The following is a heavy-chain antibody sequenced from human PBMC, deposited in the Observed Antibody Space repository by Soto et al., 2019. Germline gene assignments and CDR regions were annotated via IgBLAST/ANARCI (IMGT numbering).Heavy chain of an antibody. D-gene: IGHD4-4*01. Sequence: QLQLQESGSGLVKPSQTLSLTCAVSGGSISSGGYSWSWIRQPAGKGLEWIGYIYHSGSTYYNPSLKSRVTISVDRSKNQFPLKLSSVTAADTAVYYCARDYSKRGLDYWGQGTLVTVSS. CDR3: ARDYSKRGLDY. V-gene: IGHV4-30-2*01. CDR2: IYHSGST. J-gene: IGHJ4*02. CDR1: GGSISSGGYS.